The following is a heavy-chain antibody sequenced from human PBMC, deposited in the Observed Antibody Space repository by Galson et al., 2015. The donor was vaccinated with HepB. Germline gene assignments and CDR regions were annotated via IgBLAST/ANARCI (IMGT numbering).Heavy chain of an antibody. V-gene: IGHV3-21*01. Sequence: SLRLSCAASGFTFSSYSMNWVRQAPGKGLEWVSSISSSSSYIYYADSVKCRFTISRDNAKNSLYLQMNSLRAEDTAVYYCARGNVLRYFDWLSQTGVGYRYNWFDPWGQGTLVTVSS. CDR3: ARGNVLRYFDWLSQTGVGYRYNWFDP. CDR2: ISSSSSYI. D-gene: IGHD3-9*01. J-gene: IGHJ5*02. CDR1: GFTFSSYS.